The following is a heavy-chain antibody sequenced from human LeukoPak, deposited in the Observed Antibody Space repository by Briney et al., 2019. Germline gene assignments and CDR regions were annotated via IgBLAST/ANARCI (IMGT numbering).Heavy chain of an antibody. Sequence: SETLFLTCTVSGGSISSYYWSWIRQLPGKGLEWIGYIYYSGSTNYNPSLKSRVTISVDTSKNQFSLKLSSVTAADTAVYYCARVSTYYDFWSGYYGYYYMDVWGKGTTVTVSS. CDR3: ARVSTYYDFWSGYYGYYYMDV. D-gene: IGHD3-3*01. V-gene: IGHV4-59*01. CDR1: GGSISSYY. CDR2: IYYSGST. J-gene: IGHJ6*03.